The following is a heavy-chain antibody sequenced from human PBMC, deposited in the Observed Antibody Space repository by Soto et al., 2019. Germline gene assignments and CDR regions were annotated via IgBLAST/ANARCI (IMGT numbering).Heavy chain of an antibody. Sequence: ASVTLSCKDSGYTFTSYDSNWVRQAPGQGLEWMGWMNPNSGNTGYAQKFQGRVTMTRNTSISTAYMELSSLRSEDTAVYYCARGNGGTYYDYIWGSYRPHEIDYWGQGTLVTVSS. CDR3: ARGNGGTYYDYIWGSYRPHEIDY. D-gene: IGHD3-16*02. CDR1: GYTFTSYD. J-gene: IGHJ4*02. V-gene: IGHV1-8*01. CDR2: MNPNSGNT.